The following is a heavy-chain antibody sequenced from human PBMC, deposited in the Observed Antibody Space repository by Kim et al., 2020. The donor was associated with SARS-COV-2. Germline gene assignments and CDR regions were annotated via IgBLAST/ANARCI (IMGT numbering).Heavy chain of an antibody. CDR2: IIPILDTS. Sequence: SVKVSCKASGDTYRNYNINWVRQAPGQGLEWMGGIIPILDTSKYAPKFQDRLTISADESTTTAYMELRSLRSEDTAIYYCAILERLTSDWSEGNWVDPWGQGTLGTVS. D-gene: IGHD3-9*01. CDR1: GDTYRNYN. J-gene: IGHJ5*02. V-gene: IGHV1-69*13. CDR3: AILERLTSDWSEGNWVDP.